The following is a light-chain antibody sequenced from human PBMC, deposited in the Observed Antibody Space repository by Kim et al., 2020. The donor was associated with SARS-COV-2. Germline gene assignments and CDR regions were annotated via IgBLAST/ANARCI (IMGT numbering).Light chain of an antibody. Sequence: SPGQTTSITCSGDKLGDKYACWYQQKPGQSPVLVIYQDSKRPSGIPERFSGSNSGNTATLTISGTQAMDEADYYCQAWDSSTVVFGGGTQLTVL. CDR3: QAWDSSTVV. CDR2: QDS. J-gene: IGLJ2*01. CDR1: KLGDKY. V-gene: IGLV3-1*01.